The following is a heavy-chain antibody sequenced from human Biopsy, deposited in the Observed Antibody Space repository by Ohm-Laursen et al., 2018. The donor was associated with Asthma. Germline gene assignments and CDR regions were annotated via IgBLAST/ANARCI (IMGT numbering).Heavy chain of an antibody. Sequence: SLRLSCAASGFNFHNYGMNWVRRAPGKGLEWVAQILFDGRKINYPDSVKGRFTISRDNSKNMVYLQMNSLRPEDTAAYYCAKDRVAGRSYYFDYWGQGSLVSVSS. V-gene: IGHV3-30*18. J-gene: IGHJ4*02. CDR1: GFNFHNYG. CDR3: AKDRVAGRSYYFDY. D-gene: IGHD6-13*01. CDR2: ILFDGRKI.